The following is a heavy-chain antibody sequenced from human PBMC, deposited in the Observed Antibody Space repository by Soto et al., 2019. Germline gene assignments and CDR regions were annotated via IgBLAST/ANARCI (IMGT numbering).Heavy chain of an antibody. V-gene: IGHV4-39*01. CDR1: GGSIGSSNYY. CDR2: IYYSGSS. D-gene: IGHD6-6*01. Sequence: SETLSLTCTVSGGSIGSSNYYWGWIRQPPGKGLEWIGSIYYSGSSYYNPSLKSRVTISVDTSKNQFSLKLTSVTAADTAVYYCARYPRAARPYPFDYWGQGTLVTVSS. CDR3: ARYPRAARPYPFDY. J-gene: IGHJ4*02.